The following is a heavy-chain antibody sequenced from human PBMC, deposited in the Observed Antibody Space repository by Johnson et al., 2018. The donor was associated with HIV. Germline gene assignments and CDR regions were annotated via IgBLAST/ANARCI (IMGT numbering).Heavy chain of an antibody. J-gene: IGHJ3*02. CDR3: AREDCSSTRCSDWDSAFDI. D-gene: IGHD2-2*01. CDR2: ISWNSGSI. CDR1: GFTFDDYA. V-gene: IGHV3-9*01. Sequence: VQLVESGGGLVQPGRSLRLSCAASGFTFDDYAMHWVRQAPGKGLEWVSGISWNSGSIGYADSVKGRFTISRDNAKNSLYLQMNSLRAEDTALYYCAREDCSSTRCSDWDSAFDIWGQGTMVTVSS.